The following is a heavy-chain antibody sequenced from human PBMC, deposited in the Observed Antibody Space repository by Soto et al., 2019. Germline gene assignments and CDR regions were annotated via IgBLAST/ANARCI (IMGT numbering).Heavy chain of an antibody. V-gene: IGHV3-9*01. D-gene: IGHD3-16*02. CDR1: GFTFDDYA. CDR3: AKDMERFDVWGSYRYPLGY. Sequence: GGSLRLSCAASGFTFDDYAMHWVRQAPGKGLEWVSGISWNSGSIGYADSVKGRFTISRDNAKNSLYLQMNSLRAEDTALYYCAKDMERFDVWGSYRYPLGYWGQGTLVTVSS. CDR2: ISWNSGSI. J-gene: IGHJ4*02.